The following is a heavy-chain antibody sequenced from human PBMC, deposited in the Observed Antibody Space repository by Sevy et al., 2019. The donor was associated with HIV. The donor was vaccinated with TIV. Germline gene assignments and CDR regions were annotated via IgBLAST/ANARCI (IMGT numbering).Heavy chain of an antibody. Sequence: GGSLRLSCAASGFTFSSYWMHWVRQAPGKGLVWVSRINSDGSSTSYADSVKGRFTISRDNAKNTLYLQMNSLRAEDTAGYYCARDIGTYYYDSSGYYRHYYYYYGMDVWGQGTTVTVSS. D-gene: IGHD3-22*01. CDR3: ARDIGTYYYDSSGYYRHYYYYYGMDV. J-gene: IGHJ6*02. CDR2: INSDGSST. V-gene: IGHV3-74*01. CDR1: GFTFSSYW.